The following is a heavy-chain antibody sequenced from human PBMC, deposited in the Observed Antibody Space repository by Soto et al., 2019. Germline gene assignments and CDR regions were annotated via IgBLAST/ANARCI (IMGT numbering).Heavy chain of an antibody. D-gene: IGHD3-3*01. CDR1: GGSFSGYH. CDR3: ARGHQTRRITIFGVVQPVYYFDY. CDR2: INHSGST. V-gene: IGHV4-34*01. J-gene: IGHJ4*02. Sequence: SETLSLTCAVYGGSFSGYHWSWIRQPPGKGLEWIGEINHSGSTNYNPSLKSRVTISVDTSKNQFSLKLSSVTAADTAVYYCARGHQTRRITIFGVVQPVYYFDYWGQGTLVTVSS.